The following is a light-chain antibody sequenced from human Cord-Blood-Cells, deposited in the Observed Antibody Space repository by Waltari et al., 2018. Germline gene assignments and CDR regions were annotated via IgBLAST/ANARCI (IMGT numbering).Light chain of an antibody. V-gene: IGKV3-15*01. Sequence: EIVMTQSQATLSVSPGESATLSCRASQSVSSNLAWYQHKPGQAPRLLIYGASTRATGIPARFSGSGSGTEFTLTISSLQSEDFAVYYCQQYNNWPPWTFGQGTKVEIK. CDR3: QQYNNWPPWT. CDR2: GAS. CDR1: QSVSSN. J-gene: IGKJ1*01.